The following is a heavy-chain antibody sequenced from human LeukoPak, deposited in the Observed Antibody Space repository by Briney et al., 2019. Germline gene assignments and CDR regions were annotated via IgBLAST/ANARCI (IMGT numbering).Heavy chain of an antibody. V-gene: IGHV3-11*04. CDR3: ARVDYYGSGSRSDY. CDR2: ISGSGASI. Sequence: GGSLRLSCAASGFTFSDYYMSWIRQAPGQALVWTSFISGSGASIQNANSVKGRFTISRDNAKNSLYLQMSGLRAEDTAVYYCARVDYYGSGSRSDYWGQGTLVTVSS. CDR1: GFTFSDYY. D-gene: IGHD3-10*01. J-gene: IGHJ4*02.